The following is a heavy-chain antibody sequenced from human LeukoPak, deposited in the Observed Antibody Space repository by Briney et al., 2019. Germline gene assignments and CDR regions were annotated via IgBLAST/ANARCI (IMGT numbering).Heavy chain of an antibody. CDR3: ARDQWYCSSTSCTGFDY. V-gene: IGHV4-34*01. J-gene: IGHJ4*02. CDR2: INHSGST. Sequence: ASETLSLTCAVYGGSFSGYYWSWIRQPPGKGLEWIGEINHSGSTNYNPSLKSRVTISVDTSKNQFSLKLSSVTAADTAVYYCARDQWYCSSTSCTGFDYWGQGTLVTVSS. CDR1: GGSFSGYY. D-gene: IGHD2-2*01.